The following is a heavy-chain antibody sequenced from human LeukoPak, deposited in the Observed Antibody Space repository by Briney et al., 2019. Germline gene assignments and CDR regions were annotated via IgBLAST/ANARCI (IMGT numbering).Heavy chain of an antibody. Sequence: GGSLRLSCAASGFTFSSYGMHWVRQAPGKGLERVAVISYDGSNKYYADSVKGRFTISRDNSKNTLYLQMNSLRAEDTAVYYCAKPSGYDSSGYLLDYWGQGTLVTVSS. CDR2: ISYDGSNK. CDR1: GFTFSSYG. D-gene: IGHD3-22*01. CDR3: AKPSGYDSSGYLLDY. V-gene: IGHV3-30*18. J-gene: IGHJ4*02.